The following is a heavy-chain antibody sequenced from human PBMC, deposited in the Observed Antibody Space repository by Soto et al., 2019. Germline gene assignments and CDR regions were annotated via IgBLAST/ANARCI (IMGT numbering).Heavy chain of an antibody. CDR2: IYYSGST. V-gene: IGHV4-59*06. D-gene: IGHD4-17*01. Sequence: SDTLSLTCTVSGGSISIYYWSWIRQPPGKGLEWIGYIYYSGSTYYNPSLKSRVTISVDTSKNQFSLKLSSVTAADTAVYYCASQTHDYGDFDYWGQGTLVTVSS. CDR1: GGSISIYY. J-gene: IGHJ4*02. CDR3: ASQTHDYGDFDY.